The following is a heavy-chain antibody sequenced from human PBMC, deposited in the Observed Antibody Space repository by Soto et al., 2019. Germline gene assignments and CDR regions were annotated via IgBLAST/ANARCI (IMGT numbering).Heavy chain of an antibody. V-gene: IGHV3-21*01. D-gene: IGHD4-17*01. J-gene: IGHJ6*02. CDR1: GFTFSSYS. Sequence: GGSLRLSCAASGFTFSSYSMNWVRQAPGKGLEWVSSISSSSYIYYADSVKGRFTISRDNAKNSLYLQMNSLRAEDTAVYYCARDRTVTRRYYYYYYGMDVWGQGTTVTVSS. CDR2: ISSSSYI. CDR3: ARDRTVTRRYYYYYYGMDV.